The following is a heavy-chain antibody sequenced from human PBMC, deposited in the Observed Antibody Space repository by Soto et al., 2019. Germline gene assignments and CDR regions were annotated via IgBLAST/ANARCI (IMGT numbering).Heavy chain of an antibody. CDR2: INPSNEIT. J-gene: IGHJ4*02. CDR1: GYTFSAYY. D-gene: IGHD3-16*01. Sequence: GPAVKVSCKTSGYTFSAYYVHWARRAPGRGFQWLGWINPSNEITTFSEFFQGRITMTRDTSTNTVHMELNMLTSDDTAVYYVLRGGCEDYPLYYSGQGTQVPVSS. V-gene: IGHV1-2*02. CDR3: LRGGCEDYPLYY.